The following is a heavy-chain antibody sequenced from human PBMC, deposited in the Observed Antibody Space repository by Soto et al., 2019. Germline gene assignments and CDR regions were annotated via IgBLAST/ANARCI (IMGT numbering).Heavy chain of an antibody. D-gene: IGHD6-13*01. V-gene: IGHV3-73*01. CDR3: TRHRLIKHEAAAGTDY. CDR2: IRSKANSYAT. J-gene: IGHJ4*02. CDR1: GFTFSGSA. Sequence: GGSLRLSCAASGFTFSGSAMHWVRQASGKGLEWVGRIRSKANSYATAYAASVKGRFTISRDDSKNTAYLQMNSLKTEDTAVYYCTRHRLIKHEAAAGTDYWGQGTLVTVSS.